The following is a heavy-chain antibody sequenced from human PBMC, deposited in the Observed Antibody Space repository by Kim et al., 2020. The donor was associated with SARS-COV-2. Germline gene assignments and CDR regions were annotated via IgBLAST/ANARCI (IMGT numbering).Heavy chain of an antibody. V-gene: IGHV3-72*01. CDR1: GFTFSDHY. Sequence: GGSLRLSCAASGFTFSDHYMDWVRQAPGKGLEWVGRTRNKRNSYTTEYAASVKDRFTISRDDSKNSLYLQMNSLKTEDTAVYYCTSGNYRLGDSWGQGTVVTVSS. CDR3: TSGNYRLGDS. J-gene: IGHJ4*02. CDR2: TRNKRNSYTT. D-gene: IGHD1-7*01.